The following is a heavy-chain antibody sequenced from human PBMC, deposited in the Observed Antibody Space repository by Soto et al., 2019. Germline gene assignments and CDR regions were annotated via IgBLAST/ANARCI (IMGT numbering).Heavy chain of an antibody. CDR2: IRAYNGNT. CDR3: ARVVWNEGYVAY. J-gene: IGHJ4*02. V-gene: IGHV1-18*04. CDR1: GYTFTRYG. Sequence: QVQLVQSGAEVKKPGASVKVSCKASGYTFTRYGISWVRQAPGQGLEWMGWIRAYNGNTHYAQKHQGRVTMTTDTSTSTAYMELRSLRSDDTAVYYCARVVWNEGYVAYWGQGTLVTVPS. D-gene: IGHD1-1*01.